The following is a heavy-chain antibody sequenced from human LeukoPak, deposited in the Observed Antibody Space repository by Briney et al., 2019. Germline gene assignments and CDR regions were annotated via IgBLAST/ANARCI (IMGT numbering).Heavy chain of an antibody. J-gene: IGHJ3*01. V-gene: IGHV1-46*01. Sequence: ASVKVSCKASGYTFTNYYIHWVRQAPGQGLEWMGLINPGGDNTDYAQNFQGRVTMTRDTSTSTVYMGLSSLRAEDTAVYYCAKFFTGEYVRAFDVWGQGTMVTVSS. CDR2: INPGGDNT. CDR1: GYTFTNYY. D-gene: IGHD3-10*02. CDR3: AKFFTGEYVRAFDV.